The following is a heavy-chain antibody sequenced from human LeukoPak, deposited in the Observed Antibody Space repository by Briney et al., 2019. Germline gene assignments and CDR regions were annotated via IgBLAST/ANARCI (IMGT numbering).Heavy chain of an antibody. J-gene: IGHJ6*02. CDR3: ARVRSGLHMDV. V-gene: IGHV3-48*03. CDR2: ISSRGTTI. CDR1: GFTFSSYE. Sequence: GGSLRLSCAVSGFTFSSYEMNWVRQAPGKGLEWVSYISSRGTTIYYVDSVKGRFTISRDNAKNSLYLQMNSLRAEDTALYYCARVRSGLHMDVWGQGTRVTVSS.